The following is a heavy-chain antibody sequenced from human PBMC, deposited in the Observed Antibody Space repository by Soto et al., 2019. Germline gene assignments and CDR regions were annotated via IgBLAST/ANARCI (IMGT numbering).Heavy chain of an antibody. CDR2: IWYDGSNK. CDR1: GFTFSSYG. V-gene: IGHV3-33*01. Sequence: PGGSLRLSCAASGFTFSSYGMHWVRQAPGKGLEWVAVIWYDGSNKYYADSVKGRFTISRDNSKNTLYLQMNSLRAEDTAVYYCARDRYCSSTSCYGNNYYYYGMDVWGQGTTVTVSS. CDR3: ARDRYCSSTSCYGNNYYYYGMDV. D-gene: IGHD2-2*01. J-gene: IGHJ6*02.